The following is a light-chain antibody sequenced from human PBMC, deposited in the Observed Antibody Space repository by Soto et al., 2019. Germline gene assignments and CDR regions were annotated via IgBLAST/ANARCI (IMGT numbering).Light chain of an antibody. Sequence: QSVLTQPPSASGSPGQSVTISCTGTSSDVGAYNFVSWYQQLPGKAPKLIIYHVTKRPSGVPVRFSGSKSGNTASLTVSGLQAEDEADYYCSSYAGSIAIYVFRTGTKVTVL. J-gene: IGLJ1*01. CDR2: HVT. CDR1: SSDVGAYNF. CDR3: SSYAGSIAIYV. V-gene: IGLV2-8*01.